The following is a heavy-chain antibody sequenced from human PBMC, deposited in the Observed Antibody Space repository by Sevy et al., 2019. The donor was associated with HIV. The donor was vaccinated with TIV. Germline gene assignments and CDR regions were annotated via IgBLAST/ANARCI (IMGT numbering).Heavy chain of an antibody. V-gene: IGHV3-30*04. CDR1: GFTFPIYS. Sequence: GGSLRLSCVASGFTFPIYSVLWVRQAPGKGLEWLTLISYDGKYKYYADSVKGRFTISRDNSNNILYLQMSSLRVEDTALYFCARVAVEYCTNDCYHRFDHWGLGTLVTVSS. CDR2: ISYDGKYK. J-gene: IGHJ4*02. CDR3: ARVAVEYCTNDCYHRFDH. D-gene: IGHD2-8*01.